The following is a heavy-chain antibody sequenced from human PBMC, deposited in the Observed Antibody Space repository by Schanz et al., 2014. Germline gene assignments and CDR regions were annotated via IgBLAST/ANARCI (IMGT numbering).Heavy chain of an antibody. CDR2: ISNSGHTI. CDR1: EFTFSDYY. J-gene: IGHJ6*02. V-gene: IGHV3-11*01. Sequence: QVQLVESGGGLVQPGGSLRLSCAASEFTFSDYYMTWIRQAPGKGLEWVSFISNSGHTIYYADSVRGRFTISRDNAKNSLFLQMNSLRAEDTAKYYCARGNYGMDVWGQGTTVTVSS. CDR3: ARGNYGMDV.